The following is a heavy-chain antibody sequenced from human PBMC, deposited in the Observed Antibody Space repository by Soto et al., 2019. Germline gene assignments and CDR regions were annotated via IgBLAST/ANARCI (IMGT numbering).Heavy chain of an antibody. CDR3: ARAYYSSGCLGY. CDR1: GGTFSSYT. V-gene: IGHV1-69*02. D-gene: IGHD3-22*01. J-gene: IGHJ4*02. CDR2: IIPILGIA. Sequence: QVQLVQSGAEVKKPGSSVKVSCKASGGTFSSYTISWVRQAPGQGLEWMGRIIPILGIANYAQKCQGRVTITADKSTSTAHMELSSLRFEDTGEYYCARAYYSSGCLGYWGQRTQVTASA.